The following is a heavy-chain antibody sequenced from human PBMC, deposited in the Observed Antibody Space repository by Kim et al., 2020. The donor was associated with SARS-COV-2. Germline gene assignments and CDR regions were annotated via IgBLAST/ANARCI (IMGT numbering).Heavy chain of an antibody. CDR2: IWYDGSNK. D-gene: IGHD3-10*01. J-gene: IGHJ6*03. Sequence: GGSLRLSCAAFGFTFSSYGMHWVRQAPGKGLEWVAVIWYDGSNKYYAVFVKGRFTISRDNSKNTLYLQMNSLRAEDTAVYYCARDAEREMVQGVLYYYMDVWGKGSTVTLSS. CDR3: ARDAEREMVQGVLYYYMDV. CDR1: GFTFSSYG. V-gene: IGHV3-33*01.